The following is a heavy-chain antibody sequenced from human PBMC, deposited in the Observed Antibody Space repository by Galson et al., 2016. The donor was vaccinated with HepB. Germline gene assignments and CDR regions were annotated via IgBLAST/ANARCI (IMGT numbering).Heavy chain of an antibody. CDR1: GLTFSRCD. V-gene: IGHV3-13*01. Sequence: SLRLSCAASGLTFSRCDMHWVRQATGKGLEWVSAIGTAGDTYYPGSVRGRFTISRENSKNSLYLQMNSLTAGDTAVYYCARGKVDCSGGTCHYYGMDVWGKGTTVTVSS. CDR3: ARGKVDCSGGTCHYYGMDV. CDR2: IGTAGDT. D-gene: IGHD2-15*01. J-gene: IGHJ6*04.